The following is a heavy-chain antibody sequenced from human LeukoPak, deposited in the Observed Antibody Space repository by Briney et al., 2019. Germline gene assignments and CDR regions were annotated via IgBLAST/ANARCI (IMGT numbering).Heavy chain of an antibody. CDR1: GYTFSGFG. V-gene: IGHV1-18*01. Sequence: ASVKVSCKTSGYTFSGFGISWVRQAPGQGLEWMGWISAYNGNTNYAQKLQGRVTMTTDTSTSTAYMELRSLRSDDTAVYYCARVAITIFGVVIPIDYWGQGTLVTVSP. CDR2: ISAYNGNT. CDR3: ARVAITIFGVVIPIDY. D-gene: IGHD3-3*01. J-gene: IGHJ4*02.